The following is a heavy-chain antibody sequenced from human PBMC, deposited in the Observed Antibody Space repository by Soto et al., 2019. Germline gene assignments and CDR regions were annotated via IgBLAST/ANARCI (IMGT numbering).Heavy chain of an antibody. V-gene: IGHV4-34*01. CDR3: ARGLRCGENKGFDY. Sequence: QVQLQQWGAGLLKPSETLSLTCAVYGGSFSGYYWSWIRQPPGKGLEWIGEINHSGSTNYNPSLKSRVTISVDTAKNQFSLKLSSVTPADTAVYYCARGLRCGENKGFDYWGQGTLVTVSS. CDR2: INHSGST. CDR1: GGSFSGYY. J-gene: IGHJ4*02. D-gene: IGHD3-10*01.